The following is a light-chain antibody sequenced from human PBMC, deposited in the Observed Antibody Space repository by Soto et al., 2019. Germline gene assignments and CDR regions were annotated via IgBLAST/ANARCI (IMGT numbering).Light chain of an antibody. Sequence: EIVLTQPPGTLSLSPGERSTLSCRASQSVSSSYLAWYQQKPGQAPXLXXYGASSRATGIPDRFSGSGSGTEFTLTISSLQSEDFAVYYCQQYSNWAPITFGQGTRLEIK. CDR3: QQYSNWAPIT. V-gene: IGKV3-20*01. CDR2: GAS. J-gene: IGKJ5*01. CDR1: QSVSSSY.